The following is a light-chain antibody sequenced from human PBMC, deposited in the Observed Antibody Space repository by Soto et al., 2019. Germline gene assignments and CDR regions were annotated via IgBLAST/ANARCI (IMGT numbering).Light chain of an antibody. CDR2: GAS. CDR1: QSFRGL. V-gene: IGKV3-11*01. J-gene: IGKJ1*01. Sequence: EVVLTQSPVTLSLSPGERATLSCRASQSFRGLLAWYQQKPGQAPRLLIYGASNRATGIPDRFSGSGSGTEFTLTITSLQPDDFGVYYCQQYKSSSTFGQGTKVDI. CDR3: QQYKSSST.